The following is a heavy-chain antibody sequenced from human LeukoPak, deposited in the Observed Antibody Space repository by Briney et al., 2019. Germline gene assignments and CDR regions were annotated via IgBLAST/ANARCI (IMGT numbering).Heavy chain of an antibody. CDR1: GDSLSSYL. V-gene: IGHV4-59*01. CDR2: IYYSGTT. J-gene: IGHJ4*02. Sequence: PSETLSLTCTVSGDSLSSYLWNWIRQPPGKGLEWIGYIYYSGTTNFNPSLKSRVTISVDTSKNLFSLKLISVTAADTAVYYCARARRDYGDYQGFDYWGQGTLVTVSS. CDR3: ARARRDYGDYQGFDY. D-gene: IGHD4-17*01.